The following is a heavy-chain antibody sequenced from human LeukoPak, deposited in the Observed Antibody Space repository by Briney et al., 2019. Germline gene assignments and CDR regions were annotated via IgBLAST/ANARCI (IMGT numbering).Heavy chain of an antibody. D-gene: IGHD4-17*01. CDR1: GGTFSSYA. Sequence: ASVKVSCKASGGTFSSYAISWVRQAPGQGLEWMGRIIPIFGTANYAQKFQGRVTITTDESTSTAYMELSSLRSEDTAVYYCARSTMTTVTTQEFDYWGQGTLVTVSS. CDR3: ARSTMTTVTTQEFDY. J-gene: IGHJ4*02. CDR2: IIPIFGTA. V-gene: IGHV1-69*05.